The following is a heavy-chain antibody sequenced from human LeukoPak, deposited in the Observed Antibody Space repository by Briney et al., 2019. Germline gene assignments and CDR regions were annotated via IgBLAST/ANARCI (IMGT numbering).Heavy chain of an antibody. J-gene: IGHJ4*02. D-gene: IGHD3-3*01. CDR1: GGSISRGGYS. CDR3: ARGDYDFSEIKAYYFDY. Sequence: PSETLSLTCAVSGGSISRGGYSWSWIRHPPGRVLVWIGYIYHSGSTYYNPSFKSRVIISVDRSKNQFFLKLSSVTAADTAVYYCARGDYDFSEIKAYYFDYWGQGTLVTVSS. CDR2: IYHSGST. V-gene: IGHV4-30-2*01.